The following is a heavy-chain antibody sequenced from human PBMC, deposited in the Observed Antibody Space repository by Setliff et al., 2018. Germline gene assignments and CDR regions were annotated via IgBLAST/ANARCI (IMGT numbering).Heavy chain of an antibody. D-gene: IGHD2-15*01. J-gene: IGHJ4*02. CDR2: IYYSGST. CDR1: GGSVSSGSYY. Sequence: PSETLSLTCTVSGGSVSSGSYYWSWIRQPPGKGLEWIGYIYYSGSTNYNPSLKSRVTISVDTSKNQFSLKLSSVTAADTAVYYCARSQWGGESYYFDYWGQGTLVTVS. CDR3: ARSQWGGESYYFDY. V-gene: IGHV4-61*01.